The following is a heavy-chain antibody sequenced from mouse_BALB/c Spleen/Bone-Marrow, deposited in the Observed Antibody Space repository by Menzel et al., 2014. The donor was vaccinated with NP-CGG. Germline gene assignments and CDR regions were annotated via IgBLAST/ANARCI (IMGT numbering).Heavy chain of an antibody. CDR3: ARTGNYYGSSFDY. Sequence: VQLQQSGPELVKPGTSVKMSCKAFGYTFTSYVIHWVKQKPGQGLEWIGYINPFNDGTKYNEKFKDKATLTSDKSSNTAYMELSSLTSEDSAVYYCARTGNYYGSSFDYWGQGTTLTVSS. CDR2: INPFNDGT. D-gene: IGHD1-1*01. J-gene: IGHJ2*01. CDR1: GYTFTSYV. V-gene: IGHV1-14*01.